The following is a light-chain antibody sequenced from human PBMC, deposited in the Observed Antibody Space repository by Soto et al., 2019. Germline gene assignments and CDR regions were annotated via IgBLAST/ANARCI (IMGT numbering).Light chain of an antibody. CDR3: QQFHSFSPT. V-gene: IGKV1-5*03. J-gene: IGKJ1*01. CDR2: KAS. Sequence: DIQMTQSPSTLSASVGXRVTITCRASQSISSWLAWYQQKPGKAPKLLIYKASSLESGVPSRFSGSGSGTEFTLTISSLQPDDFATYYCQQFHSFSPTFGQGTKVDIK. CDR1: QSISSW.